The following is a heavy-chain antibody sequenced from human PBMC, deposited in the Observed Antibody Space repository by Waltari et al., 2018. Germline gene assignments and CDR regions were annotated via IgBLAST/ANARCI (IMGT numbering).Heavy chain of an antibody. CDR1: GGSMSSGPYH. D-gene: IGHD3-10*01. Sequence: QVQLQESGPGLVKPSQTLSLSCSVSGGSMSSGPYHGSWIRQAAGGGLGWIGRTYPDGGTGHNPSLRSRITMSLDTSKSQFSVELSSVTAADTAIYYCARYYPAGKDYIDVWGKGTTVTVSS. CDR3: ARYYPAGKDYIDV. J-gene: IGHJ6*03. V-gene: IGHV4-61*02. CDR2: TYPDGGT.